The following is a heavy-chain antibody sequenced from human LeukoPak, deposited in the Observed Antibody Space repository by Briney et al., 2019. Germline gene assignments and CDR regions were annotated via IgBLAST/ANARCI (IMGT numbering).Heavy chain of an antibody. Sequence: GGSLRLSCAASGFTFSSYSMNWVRQAPGKGLEWVSSISSSSSDIYYADSVKGRFTISRDNAKNSLYLQMNSLRADDTAVYASARVACGLDYWGQGTLVTVSS. CDR1: GFTFSSYS. CDR3: ARVACGLDY. V-gene: IGHV3-21*01. D-gene: IGHD3-3*02. CDR2: ISSSSSDI. J-gene: IGHJ4*02.